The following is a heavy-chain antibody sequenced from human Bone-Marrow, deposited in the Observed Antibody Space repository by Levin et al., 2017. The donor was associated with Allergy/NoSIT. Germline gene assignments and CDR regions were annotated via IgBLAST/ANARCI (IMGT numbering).Heavy chain of an antibody. D-gene: IGHD6-13*01. CDR3: TTYISSWYYFDN. Sequence: SCTASGITFSNAWMSWARQAPGKGLEWVGRIKSKTDGGTADYASPVKGRFTISRDESRNTLYLQMNSLKTEDTAVYYCTTYISSWYYFDNWGQGTLVTVSS. CDR2: IKSKTDGGTA. J-gene: IGHJ4*02. CDR1: GITFSNAW. V-gene: IGHV3-15*01.